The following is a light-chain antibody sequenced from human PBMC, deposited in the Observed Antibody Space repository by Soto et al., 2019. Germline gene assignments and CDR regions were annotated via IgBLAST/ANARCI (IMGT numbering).Light chain of an antibody. Sequence: QSALTQPASVSGSPGQSITISCTGTSSDIGDYKYVSWYQQHPGNPPKLIIYEVNNRPSGVSNRFSGSKSGNTASLTISGLQPEDEADYYCLSYTSANTRVFGGGTKLTVL. CDR1: SSDIGDYKY. CDR2: EVN. J-gene: IGLJ3*02. CDR3: LSYTSANTRV. V-gene: IGLV2-14*01.